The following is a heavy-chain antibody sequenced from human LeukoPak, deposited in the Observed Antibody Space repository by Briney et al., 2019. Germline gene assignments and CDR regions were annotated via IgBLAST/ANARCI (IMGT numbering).Heavy chain of an antibody. CDR1: GFTFSTYW. J-gene: IGHJ4*02. CDR2: INSDGSST. CDR3: AADVPAVTIFGY. Sequence: GGSLRLSCAASGFTFSTYWMHWVRQAPGTGLVWVSLINSDGSSTNYADSVKGRFTISRDNAKNTLYLQMNSLRAEDTAVYYCAADVPAVTIFGYWGQGTLVTVSS. D-gene: IGHD2-2*01. V-gene: IGHV3-74*01.